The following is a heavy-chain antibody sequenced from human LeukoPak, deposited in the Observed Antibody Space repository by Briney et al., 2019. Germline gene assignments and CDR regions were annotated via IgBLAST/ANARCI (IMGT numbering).Heavy chain of an antibody. CDR2: INHSGST. Sequence: SETLSLTCAVYGGSFSGYYWSWIRQPPGKGLEWIGEINHSGSTNYNPSLKSQVTISVDTSKNQFSLKLSSVTAADTAVYYCARGQWNLNYYYYYYYMDVWGKGTTVTVSS. CDR3: ARGQWNLNYYYYYYYMDV. CDR1: GGSFSGYY. D-gene: IGHD5-24*01. J-gene: IGHJ6*03. V-gene: IGHV4-34*01.